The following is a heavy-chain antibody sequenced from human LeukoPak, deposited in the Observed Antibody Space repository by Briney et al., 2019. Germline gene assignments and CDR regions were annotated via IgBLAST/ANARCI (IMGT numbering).Heavy chain of an antibody. CDR2: INPSGGST. CDR3: ARDSGSSSWYAVDY. D-gene: IGHD6-13*01. J-gene: IGHJ4*02. V-gene: IGHV1-46*01. CDR1: GYTFTSYN. Sequence: ASVKVSCKASGYTFTSYNMHWERHGPGQGLERMGIINPSGGSTSYAQKFQGRVTMTRDTSTSTVYMELSSLRSEDTAVYYCARDSGSSSWYAVDYWGQGTLVTVSS.